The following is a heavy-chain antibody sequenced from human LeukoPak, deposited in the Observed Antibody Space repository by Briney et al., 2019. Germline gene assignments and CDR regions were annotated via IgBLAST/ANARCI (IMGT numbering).Heavy chain of an antibody. D-gene: IGHD3-16*01. V-gene: IGHV3-23*01. Sequence: PGGSLRLSCAASGFTFSSYAMSWVRQAPGKGLEWVSDILDSGYSTYYANSVKGRFTISRDNSNNTLYLQMNSLRAEDTAVYYCAKLGGHPLHNYYVGVWGKGTTVAVSS. CDR3: AKLGGHPLHNYYVGV. CDR2: ILDSGYST. CDR1: GFTFSSYA. J-gene: IGHJ6*03.